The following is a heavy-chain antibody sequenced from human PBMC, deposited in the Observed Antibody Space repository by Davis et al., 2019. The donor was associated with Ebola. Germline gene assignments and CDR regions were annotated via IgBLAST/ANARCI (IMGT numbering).Heavy chain of an antibody. CDR1: GFAFSIHW. CDR2: IRQDGGAT. V-gene: IGHV3-7*03. CDR3: ARDAVPAAQDY. Sequence: GESLKISCAAASGFAFSIHWMTWVRQAPGKGLEWVANIRQDGGATYYADSVKGRFAISRDNAKNSLYLQMNSLRAEDTAIYYCARDAVPAAQDYWGQGTLVTVSS. D-gene: IGHD2-2*01. J-gene: IGHJ4*02.